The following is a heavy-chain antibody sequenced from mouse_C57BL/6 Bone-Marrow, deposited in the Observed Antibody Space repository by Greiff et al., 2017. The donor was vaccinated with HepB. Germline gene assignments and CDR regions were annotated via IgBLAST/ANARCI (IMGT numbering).Heavy chain of an antibody. CDR2: IDPEDGET. V-gene: IGHV14-2*01. CDR3: ASYYSKTYYAMDY. J-gene: IGHJ4*01. CDR1: GFNIKDYY. Sequence: VQLKESGAELVKPGASVKLSCTASGFNIKDYYMHWVKQRTEQGLEWIGRIDPEDGETKYAPKFQGKATITADTSSNTAYLQLSSLTSEDTAVYYCASYYSKTYYAMDYWGQGTSVTVSS. D-gene: IGHD2-5*01.